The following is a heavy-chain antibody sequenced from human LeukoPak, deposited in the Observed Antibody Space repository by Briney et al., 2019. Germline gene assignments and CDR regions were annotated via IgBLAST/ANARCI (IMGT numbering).Heavy chain of an antibody. CDR1: GYTLTGYY. D-gene: IGHD2-2*01. V-gene: IGHV1-2*02. J-gene: IGHJ6*03. CDR3: ARGEPTIVVVPAAIVYYYMDV. Sequence: ASVKVSCKASGYTLTGYYMHWVRQAPGQGLEWMGWINPNSGGTNYAQKFQGRGTMTRDTSISTAYMELSRLRSDDTAVYYCARGEPTIVVVPAAIVYYYMDVWGKGATVTVSS. CDR2: INPNSGGT.